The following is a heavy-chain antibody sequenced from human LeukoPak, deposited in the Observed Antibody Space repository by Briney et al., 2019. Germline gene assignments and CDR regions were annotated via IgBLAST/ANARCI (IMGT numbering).Heavy chain of an antibody. D-gene: IGHD2-2*01. V-gene: IGHV4-59*08. CDR2: IYYSGST. Sequence: PSEPLTLMYTLCGGSISSYYWSWLRHPPGEGLEWMVYIYYSGSTNYNPSLKSHVTISLDTSNTHVSLKLSTLTAADTAVYYCARHTAVVPPHYFDYWGQGTLVTVSS. CDR1: GGSISSYY. CDR3: ARHTAVVPPHYFDY. J-gene: IGHJ4*02.